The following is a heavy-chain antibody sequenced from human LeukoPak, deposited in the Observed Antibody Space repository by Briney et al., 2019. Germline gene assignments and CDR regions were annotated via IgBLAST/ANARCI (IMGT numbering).Heavy chain of an antibody. CDR2: INPSGGST. CDR1: GYTFTSYY. D-gene: IGHD2-2*01. CDR3: ARVSGIVVVPAAIDYYYGMDV. J-gene: IGHJ6*02. V-gene: IGHV1-46*01. Sequence: GGSLRLPCAASGYTFTSYYMHWVRQAPGQGLEWMGIINPSGGSTSYAQKFQGRVTMTRDTSTSTVYMELSSLRSEDTAVYYCARVSGIVVVPAAIDYYYGMDVWGQGTTVTVSS.